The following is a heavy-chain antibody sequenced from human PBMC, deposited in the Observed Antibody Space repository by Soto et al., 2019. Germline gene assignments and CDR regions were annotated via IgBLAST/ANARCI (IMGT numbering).Heavy chain of an antibody. D-gene: IGHD2-8*01. Sequence: AGGSLRLSCAASGFSVSDYAMSWVRQAPGKGLEWVSSISGSGDGTYYGDSVKGRFTLSRDTSQKTLYLQMNNLRGGDTAVYFCTKSRRSVLMVYGFGGMDVWGRGTTVTVSS. V-gene: IGHV3-23*01. CDR3: TKSRRSVLMVYGFGGMDV. J-gene: IGHJ6*02. CDR2: ISGSGDGT. CDR1: GFSVSDYA.